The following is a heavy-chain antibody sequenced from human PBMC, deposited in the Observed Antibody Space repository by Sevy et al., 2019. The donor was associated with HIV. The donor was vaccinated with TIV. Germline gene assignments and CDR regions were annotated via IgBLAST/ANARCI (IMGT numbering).Heavy chain of an antibody. J-gene: IGHJ4*02. CDR2: ISGTGDHT. Sequence: GGSLRLSCAASGFTFSSFAMGWVRQAPGKGLDWISVISGTGDHTYYVDSVKGRFTISRDNSKNTLFLQMNSLRAEDTAIFYCAKKMGGGSGMAFLVDYWGQGPLVTVSS. CDR3: AKKMGGGSGMAFLVDY. CDR1: GFTFSSFA. D-gene: IGHD5-18*01. V-gene: IGHV3-23*01.